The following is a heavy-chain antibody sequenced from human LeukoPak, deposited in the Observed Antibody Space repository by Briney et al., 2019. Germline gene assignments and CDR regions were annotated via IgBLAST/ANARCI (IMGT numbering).Heavy chain of an antibody. J-gene: IGHJ4*02. Sequence: GGSLRLSCAASGFTFSIYTMNWVRQAPGKGLEWVSIINYNGRNTYYADSVKGRFTISRDNSKNMVYLQMNRLRAEDTAIYYCAKDGHCPDSICPTNIPVAGYVDSWGQGTLVTVSS. D-gene: IGHD6-19*01. CDR1: GFTFSIYT. V-gene: IGHV3-23*01. CDR2: INYNGRNT. CDR3: AKDGHCPDSICPTNIPVAGYVDS.